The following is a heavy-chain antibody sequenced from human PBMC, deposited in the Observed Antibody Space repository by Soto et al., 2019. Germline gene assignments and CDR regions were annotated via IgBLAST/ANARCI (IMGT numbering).Heavy chain of an antibody. D-gene: IGHD1-26*01. CDR3: AATSGSNFPYYYGMDV. Sequence: PGGSLRLSCAVSGFTFSAYGMHWVRQAPGKGLEWVAVIWYDGNKKYYADSVKGRFTISRDNSKNTLYLQMNSLRAEDTAVYYCAATSGSNFPYYYGMDVWGQGTTVTVSS. CDR2: IWYDGNKK. V-gene: IGHV3-33*01. CDR1: GFTFSAYG. J-gene: IGHJ6*02.